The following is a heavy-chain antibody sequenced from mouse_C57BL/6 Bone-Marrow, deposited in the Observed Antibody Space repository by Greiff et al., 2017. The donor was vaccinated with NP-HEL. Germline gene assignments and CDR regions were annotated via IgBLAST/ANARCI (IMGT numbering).Heavy chain of an antibody. V-gene: IGHV5-6*01. J-gene: IGHJ4*01. CDR2: ISSGGSYT. CDR1: GFTFSSYG. Sequence: EVQVVESGGDLVKPGGSLKLSCAASGFTFSSYGMSWVRQTPDKRLEWVATISSGGSYTYYPDSVKGRFTISRDNAKNTLYLQMSRLKSEDTAMYYCARQAARYAMDYWGQGTSVTVSS. D-gene: IGHD6-1*01. CDR3: ARQAARYAMDY.